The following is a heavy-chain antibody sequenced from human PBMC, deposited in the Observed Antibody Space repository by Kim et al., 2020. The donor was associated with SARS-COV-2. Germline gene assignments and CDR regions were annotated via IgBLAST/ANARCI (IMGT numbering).Heavy chain of an antibody. J-gene: IGHJ6*02. CDR2: ISSSSSYI. CDR1: GFTFSSYS. V-gene: IGHV3-21*01. Sequence: GGSLRLSCAASGFTFSSYSMNWVRQAPGKGLEWVSSISSSSSYIYYADSVKGRFTISRDNAKNSLYLQMNSLRAEDTAVYYCARDLSWGSSSWYAYYYYGMDVWGQGTTVTVSS. CDR3: ARDLSWGSSSWYAYYYYGMDV. D-gene: IGHD6-13*01.